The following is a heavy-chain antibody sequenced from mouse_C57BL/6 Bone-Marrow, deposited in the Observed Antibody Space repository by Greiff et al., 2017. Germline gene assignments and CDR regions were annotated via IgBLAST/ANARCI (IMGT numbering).Heavy chain of an antibody. V-gene: IGHV1-85*01. J-gene: IGHJ1*03. Sequence: QVQLQQSGPELVKPGASVKLYCKASGYTFTSYDINWVKQRPGQGLEWIGWIYPRDGSTKYNEKVKGKATLTVDTSSSTAYMELHSLTSEDSAVYFCARLEFDGSSGYWYFEVWGTGTTVTVSS. CDR1: GYTFTSYD. D-gene: IGHD1-1*01. CDR2: IYPRDGST. CDR3: ARLEFDGSSGYWYFEV.